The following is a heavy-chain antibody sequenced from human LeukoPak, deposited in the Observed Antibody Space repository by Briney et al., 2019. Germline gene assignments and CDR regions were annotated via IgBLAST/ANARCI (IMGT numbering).Heavy chain of an antibody. J-gene: IGHJ6*02. CDR3: ATDYGDSAGQYYYYYYGMDV. V-gene: IGHV1-2*02. Sequence: ASVKVSCKASGYTFTGYYMHWVRQAPGQGLEWMGWINPNSCGTNYAQKFQGRVTMTRDTSISTAYMELSRLRSDDTAVYYCATDYGDSAGQYYYYYYGMDVWGQGTTVTVSS. D-gene: IGHD4-17*01. CDR1: GYTFTGYY. CDR2: INPNSCGT.